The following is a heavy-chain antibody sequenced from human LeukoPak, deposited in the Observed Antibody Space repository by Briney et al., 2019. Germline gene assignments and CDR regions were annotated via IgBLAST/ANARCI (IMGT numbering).Heavy chain of an antibody. Sequence: SETLSLTCTVSGGSISSSYWSWIRQSPGKGLEWVGYIHHSGNTNSNPPLKSRVTISVDTPKNQFSLKLSSVTAADTAVYHCVRWQYCGGNCYFSAFDIWGQGTMVTVSS. CDR3: VRWQYCGGNCYFSAFDI. D-gene: IGHD2-21*01. CDR2: IHHSGNT. V-gene: IGHV4-59*01. CDR1: GGSISSSY. J-gene: IGHJ3*02.